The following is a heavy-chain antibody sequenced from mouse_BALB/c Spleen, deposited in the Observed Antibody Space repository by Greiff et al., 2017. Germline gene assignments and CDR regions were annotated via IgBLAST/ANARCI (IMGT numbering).Heavy chain of an antibody. CDR2: IYPGGGYT. Sequence: QVQLQQSGAELVRPGTSVKISCKASGYTFTTYWLGWVKQRPGHGLEWIGDIYPGGGYTNYNEKFKGKATLTADTSSSTAYMQLSSLTSEDSAVDVCARSAFYDGYYEDAMDYWGQGTSVTVSS. CDR3: ARSAFYDGYYEDAMDY. CDR1: GYTFTTYW. V-gene: IGHV1-63*02. D-gene: IGHD2-3*01. J-gene: IGHJ4*01.